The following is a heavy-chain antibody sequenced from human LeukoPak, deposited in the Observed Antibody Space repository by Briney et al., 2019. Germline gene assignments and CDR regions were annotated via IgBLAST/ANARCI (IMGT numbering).Heavy chain of an antibody. J-gene: IGHJ4*02. V-gene: IGHV4-39*06. CDR1: GGSITSSTYY. CDR2: INHSGST. CDR3: ARGLSCSGGSCQSPDDY. D-gene: IGHD2-15*01. Sequence: SETLSLTCTVSGGSITSSTYYWSWIRQPPGKGLEWIGEINHSGSTNYNPSLKSRVTISVDTSKNQFPLKLSSVTAADTAVYYCARGLSCSGGSCQSPDDYWGQGTLVTVSS.